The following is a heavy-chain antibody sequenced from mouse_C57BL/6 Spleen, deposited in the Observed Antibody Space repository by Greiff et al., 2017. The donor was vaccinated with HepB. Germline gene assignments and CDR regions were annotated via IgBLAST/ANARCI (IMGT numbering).Heavy chain of an antibody. CDR1: GFTFSDYG. Sequence: EVMLVESGGGLVKPGGSLKLSCAASGFTFSDYGMHWVRQAPEKGLEWVAYISSGSSTIYYADTVKGRFTISRDNAKNNLYLQMSHLKSEDTAMYYCAREGYDYDGFAYWGQGTLVTVSA. D-gene: IGHD2-4*01. V-gene: IGHV5-17*03. CDR2: ISSGSSTI. J-gene: IGHJ3*01. CDR3: AREGYDYDGFAY.